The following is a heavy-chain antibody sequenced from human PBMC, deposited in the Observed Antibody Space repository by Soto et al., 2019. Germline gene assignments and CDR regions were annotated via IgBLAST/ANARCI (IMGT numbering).Heavy chain of an antibody. V-gene: IGHV4-30-2*01. CDR1: GGSISSGGYS. J-gene: IGHJ5*02. CDR2: IYHSGST. Sequence: PSETLSLTCAVSGGSISSGGYSWRWIRQPPGKGLEWIGYIYHSGSTYYNPSLKSRVTISVDRSKNQFSLKLSSLTAADKAVYYWASSKPSNWFDPWGQETLVTVSS. CDR3: ASSKPSNWFDP.